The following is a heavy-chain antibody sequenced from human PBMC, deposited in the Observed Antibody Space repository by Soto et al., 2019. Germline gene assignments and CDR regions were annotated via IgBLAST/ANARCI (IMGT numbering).Heavy chain of an antibody. Sequence: ASVKVSCKGSGYTFTGYYMHWVRQAPGQGLEWMGWINPNSGGTNYAQKFQGRVTMTRDTSISTAYMELSRLRSDDTAVYYCARGGVYYDSSGYHPLDYWGQGTLVTVS. D-gene: IGHD3-22*01. CDR2: INPNSGGT. CDR1: GYTFTGYY. J-gene: IGHJ4*02. V-gene: IGHV1-2*02. CDR3: ARGGVYYDSSGYHPLDY.